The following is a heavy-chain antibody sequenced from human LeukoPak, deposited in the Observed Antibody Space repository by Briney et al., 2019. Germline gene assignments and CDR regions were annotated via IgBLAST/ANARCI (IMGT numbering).Heavy chain of an antibody. V-gene: IGHV1-69*13. D-gene: IGHD1-26*01. CDR2: IIPIFGTA. CDR1: GYPSSAHF. J-gene: IGHJ6*02. CDR3: ARAYRELLILGRIYGMDV. Sequence: SVRVSCTASGYPSSAHFLTWVPQAPGPGLEWMGGIIPIFGTANYAQKFQGRVKITADESPSTAYTKLSSLRSEDTAVYCCARAYRELLILGRIYGMDVWGQGTTVTVSS.